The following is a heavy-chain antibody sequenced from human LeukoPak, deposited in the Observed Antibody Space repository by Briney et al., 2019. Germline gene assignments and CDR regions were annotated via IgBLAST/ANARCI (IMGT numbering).Heavy chain of an antibody. D-gene: IGHD3-22*01. J-gene: IGHJ2*01. V-gene: IGHV4-4*07. Sequence: PSETLSLTCTVSGGSITSYYWSWIRQPAGKGLEWIGRMYTSGSTNYNPSLKSRVTMSIDTSKNQFSLMLSSVTAADTAVYFCARGVYFDSSGLSPALDLWGRGTLVTVSS. CDR1: GGSITSYY. CDR2: MYTSGST. CDR3: ARGVYFDSSGLSPALDL.